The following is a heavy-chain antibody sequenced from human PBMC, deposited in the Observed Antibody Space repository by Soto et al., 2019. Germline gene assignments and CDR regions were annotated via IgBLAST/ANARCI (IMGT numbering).Heavy chain of an antibody. Sequence: QVQLVQSGAEVKKPGASVKVSCKASGYTFSSSDINWVRQATGQGLEWMGWMNPKSGHTGSAQKFQGRVTMTRDTSISTAYMELSSLRSEDTAIYYCARTDGDLDVWGQGTTVTVSS. CDR3: ARTDGDLDV. D-gene: IGHD4-17*01. CDR2: MNPKSGHT. J-gene: IGHJ6*02. V-gene: IGHV1-8*01. CDR1: GYTFSSSD.